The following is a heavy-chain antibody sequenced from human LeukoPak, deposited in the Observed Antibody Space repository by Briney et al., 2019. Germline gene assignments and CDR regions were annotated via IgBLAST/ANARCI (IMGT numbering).Heavy chain of an antibody. J-gene: IGHJ5*02. D-gene: IGHD5-18*01. Sequence: ASVKASCKASGYTFNTYGISWVRQAPGQGLEWMGWISAYNGNTNYAQKFQGRVTMTTDTSTSTAYMELRSLRSDDTAVYYCARKDVQVQLWSPWGQGTLVTVSS. CDR2: ISAYNGNT. CDR1: GYTFNTYG. CDR3: ARKDVQVQLWSP. V-gene: IGHV1-18*01.